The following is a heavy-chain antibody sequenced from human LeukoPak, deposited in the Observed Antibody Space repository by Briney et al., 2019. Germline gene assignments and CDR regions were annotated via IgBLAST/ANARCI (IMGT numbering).Heavy chain of an antibody. CDR1: GFSLDDYA. V-gene: IGHV3-9*01. D-gene: IGHD3-9*01. CDR3: IKDMGFDLLKDAFHV. Sequence: GRSLRLSCAGSGFSLDDYATHWVRQAPGKGLEWVSSVSWDSGTKVYADSVKGRFTISRDNAKNSLYLQMNSLRSEDTALYYCIKDMGFDLLKDAFHVWGQGTMVTVSS. J-gene: IGHJ3*01. CDR2: VSWDSGTK.